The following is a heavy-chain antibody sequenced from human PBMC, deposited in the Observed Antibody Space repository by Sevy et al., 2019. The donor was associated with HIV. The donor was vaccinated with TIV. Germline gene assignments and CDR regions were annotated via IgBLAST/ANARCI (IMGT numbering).Heavy chain of an antibody. CDR2: ISSSSSYI. V-gene: IGHV3-21*01. D-gene: IGHD3-3*01. CDR3: ARDKGRRGTIFGLVNYFDY. Sequence: GGSLRLSCAASGFTFSSYSMNWVRQAPGKGLEWVSSISSSSSYIYYADSVKGRFTISRDNAKNSLYLQMNSLRAEDTAVYYCARDKGRRGTIFGLVNYFDYWGQGTLVTVSS. CDR1: GFTFSSYS. J-gene: IGHJ4*02.